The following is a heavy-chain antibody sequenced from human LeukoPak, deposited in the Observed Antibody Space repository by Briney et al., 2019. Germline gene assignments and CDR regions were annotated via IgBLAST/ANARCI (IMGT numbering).Heavy chain of an antibody. Sequence: GGSLRLSCAASGFTFSSYAMSWVRQAPGKGLEWVSAISGSGGSTYYADSVKGRFTISRDNSKNTLYLQMNSLRAEDTAAYYCAKENGSGYGGRACDYWGQGTLVTVSS. CDR3: AKENGSGYGGRACDY. V-gene: IGHV3-23*01. CDR1: GFTFSSYA. J-gene: IGHJ4*02. CDR2: ISGSGGST. D-gene: IGHD5-12*01.